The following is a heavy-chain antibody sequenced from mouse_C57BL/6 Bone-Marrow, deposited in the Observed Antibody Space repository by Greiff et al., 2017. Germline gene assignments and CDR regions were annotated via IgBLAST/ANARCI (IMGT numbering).Heavy chain of an antibody. Sequence: QVQLKQSGAELVRPGASVTLSCKASGYTFTDYEMHWVKQTPVHGLEWIGAIDPATGGTAYNQKFKGKAILTADKSSSTAYMELRSLTSEDSAVYYCTRKRGGDYYYIDDWGQGTTRTVSS. CDR1: GYTFTDYE. D-gene: IGHD2-4*01. CDR3: TRKRGGDYYYIDD. CDR2: IDPATGGT. V-gene: IGHV1-15*01. J-gene: IGHJ2*01.